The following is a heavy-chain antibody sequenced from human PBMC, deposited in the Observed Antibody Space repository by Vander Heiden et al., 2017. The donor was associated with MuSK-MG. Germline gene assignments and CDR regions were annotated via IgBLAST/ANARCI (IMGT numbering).Heavy chain of an antibody. CDR2: ISTDVVTT. CDR3: ARVLKSWSPFDV. Sequence: EVQLLESGGGLVQPGGSLRLSCAASGFTSKNHAMSWVRQAPGKGLEWVSSISTDVVTTSYADSVKGRFTISRDNSKNTLDLQMNSLRAEDTAIYYCARVLKSWSPFDVWGQGTLVTVSS. V-gene: IGHV3-23*01. D-gene: IGHD3-9*01. CDR1: GFTSKNHA. J-gene: IGHJ4*02.